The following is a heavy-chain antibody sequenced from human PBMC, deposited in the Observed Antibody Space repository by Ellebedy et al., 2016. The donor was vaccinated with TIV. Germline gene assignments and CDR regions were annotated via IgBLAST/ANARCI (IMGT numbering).Heavy chain of an antibody. D-gene: IGHD6-19*01. Sequence: SETLSLXXTVSGGSIISNTHFWGWIRQPPGKGLEWIGSIFHSGSPYYNPSLDSRATMSVDTSKNQFSLKLRSVTAADTAVYYCARDRGYSSDWYELAGLILDYWGQGALVTVSS. CDR2: IFHSGSP. CDR1: GGSIISNTHF. J-gene: IGHJ4*02. CDR3: ARDRGYSSDWYELAGLILDY. V-gene: IGHV4-39*07.